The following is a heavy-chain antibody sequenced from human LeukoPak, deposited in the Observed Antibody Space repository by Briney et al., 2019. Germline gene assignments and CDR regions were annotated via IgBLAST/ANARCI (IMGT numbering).Heavy chain of an antibody. V-gene: IGHV4-61*02. Sequence: SQTLSLTCTVSGVSISSGSYYWSWIRQPAGKGLAWIGRVGRSYYSPSVKSRVTISVDTSKNQFSLKLTSVTAADTAVYYCARGPSDYDISGSYDLWGQGTLVTVSS. CDR2: VGRS. J-gene: IGHJ4*02. D-gene: IGHD3-22*01. CDR1: GVSISSGSYY. CDR3: ARGPSDYDISGSYDL.